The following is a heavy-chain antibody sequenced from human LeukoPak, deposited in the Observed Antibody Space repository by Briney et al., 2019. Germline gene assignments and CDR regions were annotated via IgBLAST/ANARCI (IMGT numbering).Heavy chain of an antibody. CDR2: INHSGST. Sequence: SETLSLTCAVYGGSFSGYYWSWIRQPPGKGLEWIGEINHSGSTNYNPSLKSRVTISVDTSKNQFSLKLSSVTAADTAVYYCARVHYDFWSGYGMDVWGQGTTVTVSS. D-gene: IGHD3-3*01. J-gene: IGHJ6*02. V-gene: IGHV4-34*01. CDR1: GGSFSGYY. CDR3: ARVHYDFWSGYGMDV.